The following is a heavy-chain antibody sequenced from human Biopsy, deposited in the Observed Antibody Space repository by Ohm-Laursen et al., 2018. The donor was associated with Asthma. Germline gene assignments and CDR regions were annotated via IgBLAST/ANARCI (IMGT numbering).Heavy chain of an antibody. Sequence: SVKVSCKASAYTITSNAMHGVRQAPGQRLERMGWINPGNGNTKYSQKFQGRVTITRGTSASTAYMELSSLRSEDTAVYYCVRDGARIAIFGVGDYFDYWGQGTLVTVSS. V-gene: IGHV1-3*01. CDR1: AYTITSNA. D-gene: IGHD3-3*01. J-gene: IGHJ4*02. CDR2: INPGNGNT. CDR3: VRDGARIAIFGVGDYFDY.